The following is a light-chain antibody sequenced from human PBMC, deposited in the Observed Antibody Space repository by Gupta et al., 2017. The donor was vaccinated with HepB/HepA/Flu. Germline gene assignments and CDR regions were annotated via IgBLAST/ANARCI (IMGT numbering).Light chain of an antibody. CDR3: QSYDISLSGYV. CDR1: SSNSGAGYG. J-gene: IGLJ1*01. Sequence: QSVLTQPPSVSGAPGQRVNISCTGSSSNSGAGYGVHWYQQVPGTAPTLLIYGNNNRPSGVSERFSGSKSGTSASLAITGLQAEDEADYYCQSYDISLSGYVFGTGTKVTVL. CDR2: GNN. V-gene: IGLV1-40*01.